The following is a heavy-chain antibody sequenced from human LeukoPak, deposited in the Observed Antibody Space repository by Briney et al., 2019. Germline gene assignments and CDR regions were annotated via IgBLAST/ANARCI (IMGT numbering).Heavy chain of an antibody. CDR2: ISAYNGNT. J-gene: IGHJ6*02. D-gene: IGHD6-19*01. CDR1: GYTFTSYG. V-gene: IGHV1-18*01. CDR3: ARVGGGWSPHYYGMDV. Sequence: ASVKVSCKASGYTFTSYGISWVRQAPGQGLEWMGWISAYNGNTNYAQKLQGRVTMTTDTSTSTAYMELRSLRSDDTAVYYCARVGGGWSPHYYGMDVWGQGTTVTVSS.